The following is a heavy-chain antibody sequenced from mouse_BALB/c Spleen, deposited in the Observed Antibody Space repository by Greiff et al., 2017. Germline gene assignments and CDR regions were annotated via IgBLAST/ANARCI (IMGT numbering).Heavy chain of an antibody. CDR2: IFPGTGTT. CDR1: GYTFTSYW. J-gene: IGHJ4*01. CDR3: ARPNGNYSFYAMDY. D-gene: IGHD2-1*01. Sequence: VQLQQSGAELVKPGASVKPSCKTSGYTFTSYWIQWVKQRPGQGLGWIGEIFPGTGTTYYNEKFKGKATLTIDTSSSTAYMQLSSLTSEDSAVYFCARPNGNYSFYAMDYWGQGTSVTVSS. V-gene: IGHV1S132*01.